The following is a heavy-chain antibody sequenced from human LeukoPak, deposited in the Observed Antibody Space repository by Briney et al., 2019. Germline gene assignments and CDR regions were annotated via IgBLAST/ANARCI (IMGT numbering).Heavy chain of an antibody. CDR2: ISGSGGST. V-gene: IGHV3-23*01. J-gene: IGHJ4*02. Sequence: GGSLRLSCAASGFTFSSYAMSWVRQAPGKGLEWVSAISGSGGSTYYADSVKGRFTISRDNSKNTLYLQMNSLRAEDTAVYYCAKDSSGSSGWLTDFDYWGQGTLVTVSS. D-gene: IGHD6-19*01. CDR3: AKDSSGSSGWLTDFDY. CDR1: GFTFSSYA.